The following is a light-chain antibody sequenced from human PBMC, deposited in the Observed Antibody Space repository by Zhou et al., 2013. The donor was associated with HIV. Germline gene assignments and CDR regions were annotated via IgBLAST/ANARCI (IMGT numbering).Light chain of an antibody. CDR1: QSVSTNY. V-gene: IGKV3-20*01. CDR2: AAS. J-gene: IGKJ4*01. Sequence: EIVLTQSPGTLSLSPGERATLSCRASQSVSTNYLAWYQQKPGQAPRLLIYAASTLQSGVPSRFSGSGSGTDFTLTISSLQPEDVATYYCQKYNSAPQTFGGGTKVEIK. CDR3: QKYNSAPQT.